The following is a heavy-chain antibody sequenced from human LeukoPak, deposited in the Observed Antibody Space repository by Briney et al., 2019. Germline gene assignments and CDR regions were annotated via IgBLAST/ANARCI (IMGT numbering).Heavy chain of an antibody. CDR2: IDHTGIT. D-gene: IGHD3-22*01. J-gene: IGHJ5*02. CDR1: DDSITIYY. CDR3: ARARGRSDSSGYHHWFDP. Sequence: SETLSLTCTVSDDSITIYYWSWIRQPPGKGLEWIGYIDHTGITNYNPSLKSRVTISVDTSKNQFSLKLSSVTAADTAVYYCARARGRSDSSGYHHWFDPWGQGTLVTVSS. V-gene: IGHV4-59*01.